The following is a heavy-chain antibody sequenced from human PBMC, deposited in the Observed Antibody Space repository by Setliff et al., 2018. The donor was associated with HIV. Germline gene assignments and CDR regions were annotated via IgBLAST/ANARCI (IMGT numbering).Heavy chain of an antibody. Sequence: SETLSLTCTVSGGSISSHYWTWIRQPPGKGLEWIGYISYSGSTNYNPSLKSRVTISVDTSKNQFSLKLSSVTASDTAVYYCARSPEGGYDSDWFDPWGQGTLVTVSS. D-gene: IGHD5-12*01. CDR3: ARSPEGGYDSDWFDP. J-gene: IGHJ5*02. CDR1: GGSISSHY. V-gene: IGHV4-59*11. CDR2: ISYSGST.